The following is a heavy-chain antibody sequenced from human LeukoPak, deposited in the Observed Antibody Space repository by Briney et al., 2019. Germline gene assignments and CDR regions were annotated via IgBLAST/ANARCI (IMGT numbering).Heavy chain of an antibody. V-gene: IGHV3-74*01. CDR1: GFXFSSYW. CDR3: ARNDYLED. Sequence: PGGSLRLSCAGSGFXFSSYWIHWVRQAPGKGLVWVSRIKSDGSSTSYADSVKGRFTIARDNAKNTLYLQMNSLRPEDTAVYYCARNDYLEDWGQGTLVTVPS. CDR2: IKSDGSST. J-gene: IGHJ1*01.